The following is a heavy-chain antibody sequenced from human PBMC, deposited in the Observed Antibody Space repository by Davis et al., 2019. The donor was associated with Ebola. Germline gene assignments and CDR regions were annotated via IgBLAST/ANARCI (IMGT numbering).Heavy chain of an antibody. CDR2: IIPVSGVP. D-gene: IGHD2-8*01. Sequence: SVKVSCKASGGTFSSYAISWVRQAPGQGLDWMGGIIPVSGVPKYAQDFQGRVTITADESTSTAYMELSRLRSDDTAVFLCARASPPEYNVWSRNPHYHYFTMDVWGQGTTVTVSS. J-gene: IGHJ6*02. CDR3: ARASPPEYNVWSRNPHYHYFTMDV. CDR1: GGTFSSYA. V-gene: IGHV1-69*13.